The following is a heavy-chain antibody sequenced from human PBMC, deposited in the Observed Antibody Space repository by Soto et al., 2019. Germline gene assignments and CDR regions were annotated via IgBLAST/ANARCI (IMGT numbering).Heavy chain of an antibody. CDR1: GFTFSSYA. Sequence: EVQLLESGGGLVQPGGSLRLSCAASGFTFSSYAMSWVRQAPGKGLEWVSTISGSGGNAYYADSVKGRFSISRDNSKNTLHLQMNSLRVEDTAVYYCASGGLHGYTNGGLSYFHSWGQGTLVTVSS. D-gene: IGHD5-18*01. V-gene: IGHV3-23*01. CDR2: ISGSGGNA. CDR3: ASGGLHGYTNGGLSYFHS. J-gene: IGHJ4*02.